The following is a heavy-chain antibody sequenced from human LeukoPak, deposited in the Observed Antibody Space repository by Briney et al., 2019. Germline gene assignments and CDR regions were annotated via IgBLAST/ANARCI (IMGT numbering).Heavy chain of an antibody. Sequence: ASVKVSCKSSGYTFTSYDINWVRQATGQGLEWMGWMNPNSGNTGYAQKFQGRVTMTRNTSISTAYMELSSLRSKDTAVYYCAKGDIAYNWFDPWGQGTLVTVSS. J-gene: IGHJ5*02. V-gene: IGHV1-8*01. CDR2: MNPNSGNT. CDR3: AKGDIAYNWFDP. D-gene: IGHD2-15*01. CDR1: GYTFTSYD.